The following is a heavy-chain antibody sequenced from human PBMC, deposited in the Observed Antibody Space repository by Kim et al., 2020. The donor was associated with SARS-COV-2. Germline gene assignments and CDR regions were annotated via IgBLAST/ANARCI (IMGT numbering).Heavy chain of an antibody. CDR2: SSSSSSYI. CDR1: GFTFSSYS. V-gene: IGHV3-21*01. CDR3: ARDLGSDNWGGYYYYGMDV. D-gene: IGHD7-27*01. J-gene: IGHJ6*02. Sequence: GGSLRLSCAASGFTFSSYSMNWVRQAPGKGLEWVSSSSSSSSYIYYADSVKGRFTISRDNAKNSLYLQMNSLRAEDTAVYYCARDLGSDNWGGYYYYGMDVWGQGTTVTVSS.